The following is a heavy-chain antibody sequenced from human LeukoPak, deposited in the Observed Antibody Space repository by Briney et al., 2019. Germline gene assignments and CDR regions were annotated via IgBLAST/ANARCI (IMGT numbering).Heavy chain of an antibody. V-gene: IGHV1-2*02. D-gene: IGHD3-10*01. Sequence: ASVKVSCKASGYTFTGYYMHWVRQAPGQGLEWMGWINPNSGGTNYARKFQGRVTMTRDTSISTAYMELSRLRSDDTAVYYCARNYGSGADAFDIWGQGTMVTVSS. CDR2: INPNSGGT. CDR3: ARNYGSGADAFDI. CDR1: GYTFTGYY. J-gene: IGHJ3*02.